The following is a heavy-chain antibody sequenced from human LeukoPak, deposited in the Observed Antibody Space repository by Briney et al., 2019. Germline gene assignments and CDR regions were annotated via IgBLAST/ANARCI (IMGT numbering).Heavy chain of an antibody. J-gene: IGHJ6*02. Sequence: SETLSLTCAVYGGSFSGYYWSWIRQPPGKGLEWIGEINHSGSINYNPSLMSRVTISVDTSKNQFSLKLSSVTAADTAVYYCAAIPFTSDCSSTSCYPLVGYYGMDVWGQGTTVTVSS. CDR3: AAIPFTSDCSSTSCYPLVGYYGMDV. D-gene: IGHD2-2*01. CDR1: GGSFSGYY. V-gene: IGHV4-34*01. CDR2: INHSGSI.